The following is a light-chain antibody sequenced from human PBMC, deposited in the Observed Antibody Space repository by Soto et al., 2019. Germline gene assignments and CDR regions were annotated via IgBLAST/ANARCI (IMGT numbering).Light chain of an antibody. CDR2: KAS. V-gene: IGKV1-5*03. J-gene: IGKJ1*01. Sequence: DIQMTQSPSILSASVGDRVTITCSASQGISSWLAWYQQKPGKAPKLLIYKASSLESGVESRFSDSESVTEITLHIRSPQDDDVEPYYCQQYNSYPRTFGQGNKVEIK. CDR3: QQYNSYPRT. CDR1: QGISSW.